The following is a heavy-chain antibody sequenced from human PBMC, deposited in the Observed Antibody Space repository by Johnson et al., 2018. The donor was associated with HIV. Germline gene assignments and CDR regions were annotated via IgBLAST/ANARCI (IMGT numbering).Heavy chain of an antibody. V-gene: IGHV3-30*19. CDR3: ARPSSIASLYDEFDI. CDR1: GFTFSSYG. D-gene: IGHD6-6*01. CDR2: ISYHGSNT. J-gene: IGHJ3*02. Sequence: QVQLVESRGGVVQPGGSLRLSCAASGFTFSSYGMHWVRQAPGKGLEWVSVISYHGSNTYYADSMRGRFTISRDNSKNTRYLQMNSLRVEDTAVYYCARPSSIASLYDEFDIWGQGTMVTVSS.